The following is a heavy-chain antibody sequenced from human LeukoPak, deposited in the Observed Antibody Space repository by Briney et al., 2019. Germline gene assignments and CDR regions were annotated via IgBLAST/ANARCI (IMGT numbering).Heavy chain of an antibody. D-gene: IGHD3-10*01. CDR2: ISGGGEST. CDR1: GFTFSSYV. Sequence: GGSLRLSCAASGFTFSSYVMTWVRQAPGKGLECVSLISGGGESTSYKDSVKGRFTISRDNSRDTLYLQMNSLRVDDTAVYYCARRYASGTFDAFDIWGQGTMVTVSS. J-gene: IGHJ3*02. CDR3: ARRYASGTFDAFDI. V-gene: IGHV3-23*01.